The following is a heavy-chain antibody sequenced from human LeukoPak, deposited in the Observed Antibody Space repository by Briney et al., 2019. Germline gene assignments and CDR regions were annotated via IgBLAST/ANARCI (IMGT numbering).Heavy chain of an antibody. CDR3: ARDGDSSGYYLDY. Sequence: SETLSLTCTVSGGSISSGGYYWSWIRQPPGKGLEWIGYIYHSGSTYYNPSLKSRVTISVDRSKNQFSLKLSSVTAADTAVYYRARDGDSSGYYLDYWGQGTLVTVSS. V-gene: IGHV4-30-2*01. J-gene: IGHJ4*02. D-gene: IGHD3-22*01. CDR1: GGSISSGGYY. CDR2: IYHSGST.